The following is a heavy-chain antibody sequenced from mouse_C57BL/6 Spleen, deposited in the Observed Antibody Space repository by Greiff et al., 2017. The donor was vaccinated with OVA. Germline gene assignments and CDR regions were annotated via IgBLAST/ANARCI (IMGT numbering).Heavy chain of an antibody. V-gene: IGHV1-76*01. CDR1: GYTFTDYY. CDR2: IYPGSGNT. D-gene: IGHD1-2*01. CDR3: ARGYVPFFDY. Sequence: QVQLQQSGAELVRPGASVKLSCKASGYTFTDYYINWVKQRPGQGLEWIARIYPGSGNTYYNEKFKGKATLTAEKSSSTAYMQLSSLTSEDSAVYFCARGYVPFFDYWGKGTTLTVSS. J-gene: IGHJ2*01.